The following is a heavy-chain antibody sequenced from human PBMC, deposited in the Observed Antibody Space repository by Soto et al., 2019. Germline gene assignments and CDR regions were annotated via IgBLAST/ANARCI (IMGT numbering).Heavy chain of an antibody. CDR2: TFDSVST. Sequence: QVQLQESGPGLVKPSQTLSLSCTVSGASVSSGDYYWDWIRQPPGKGLEWIGYTFDSVSTHYNPSLNMQVSMSVDTSKNRISLRLNSATDTDTAVYYCAKEPRYCTSTTGQLDSWGQGTLVTVSS. J-gene: IGHJ4*02. D-gene: IGHD3-9*01. V-gene: IGHV4-30-4*01. CDR1: GASVSSGDYY. CDR3: AKEPRYCTSTTGQLDS.